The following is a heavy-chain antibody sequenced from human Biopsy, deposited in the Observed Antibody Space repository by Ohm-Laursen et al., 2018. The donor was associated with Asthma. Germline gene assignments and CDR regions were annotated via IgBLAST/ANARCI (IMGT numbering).Heavy chain of an antibody. V-gene: IGHV4-34*01. J-gene: IGHJ6*02. CDR1: PGSFSGFF. CDR3: ARGPELDV. Sequence: GTLSLTCAVYPGSFSGFFWTWIRQSPGKGLEWIGETNERGVTNNNPSLKSRVIISIDTYWNRVSLKLTSVAAEDTAVYYCARGPELDVWGQGTTVTVSS. CDR2: TNERGVT.